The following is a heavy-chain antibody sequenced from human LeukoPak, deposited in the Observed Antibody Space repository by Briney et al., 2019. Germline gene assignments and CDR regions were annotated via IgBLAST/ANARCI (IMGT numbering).Heavy chain of an antibody. V-gene: IGHV4-59*08. CDR1: GGSISSYY. CDR2: IYYSGST. CDR3: ASRPGYSEDWFDP. D-gene: IGHD5-18*01. Sequence: SSETLSLTCTVSGGSISSYYWSWIRQPPGKGLEWIGNIYYSGSTNYNPSLKSRVTISVDTSKNQFSLKLSSVTAADTAVYYCASRPGYSEDWFDPWGQGTLVTVSS. J-gene: IGHJ5*02.